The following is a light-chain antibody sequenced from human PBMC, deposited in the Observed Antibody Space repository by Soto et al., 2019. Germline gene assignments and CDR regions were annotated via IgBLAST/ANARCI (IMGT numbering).Light chain of an antibody. J-gene: IGKJ3*01. V-gene: IGKV1-39*01. CDR2: AAS. CDR3: QQNYSPVFS. Sequence: DIQMTQSPPSLSASVGDRVTISCRASQTINNYLNWYQQKPGKAPEVLIYAASSLQSGVPSRFSGSGSGTEFTLTISSVQPEDFATCYCQQNYSPVFSFGPGTKVDL. CDR1: QTINNY.